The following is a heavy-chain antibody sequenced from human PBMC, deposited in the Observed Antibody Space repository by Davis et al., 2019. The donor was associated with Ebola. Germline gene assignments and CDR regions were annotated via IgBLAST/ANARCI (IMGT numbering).Heavy chain of an antibody. V-gene: IGHV3-53*05. J-gene: IGHJ3*02. Sequence: PGGSLRLSCAVSGFSVSGHYMSWFRQAPGKGLERVSVIYSAGSTYFADSVEGRFSIDRDESRNTLYLQLNSVTSDDTAVYFCAREIGMLSGNSGGFDIWGQGTMVTVSS. CDR2: IYSAGST. CDR1: GFSVSGHY. D-gene: IGHD4-23*01. CDR3: AREIGMLSGNSGGFDI.